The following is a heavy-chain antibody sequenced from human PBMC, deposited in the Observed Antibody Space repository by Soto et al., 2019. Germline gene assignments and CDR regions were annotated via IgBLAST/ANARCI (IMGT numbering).Heavy chain of an antibody. CDR1: GFTFSDYT. J-gene: IGHJ4*02. Sequence: HVQLVESGGGVVQPGRSLRLSCSASGFTFSDYTMHWVRQAPGRGLEWVAIILYDESDQYYSDSVKGRFTISRDNSKNTLYLQMHSLTTEDTAVYYCAKDGTHLWSKQYYFDSWGQGALVTVSS. V-gene: IGHV3-30*18. D-gene: IGHD1-26*01. CDR3: AKDGTHLWSKQYYFDS. CDR2: ILYDESDQ.